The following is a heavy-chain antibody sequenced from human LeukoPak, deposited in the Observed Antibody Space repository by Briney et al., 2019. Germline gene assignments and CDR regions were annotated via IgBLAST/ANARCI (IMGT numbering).Heavy chain of an antibody. CDR3: ARAGGVSPYDTSAYPAAFDI. V-gene: IGHV4-59*01. D-gene: IGHD3-22*01. J-gene: IGHJ3*02. CDR1: GGSISSYY. Sequence: SETLSLTCTVSGGSISSYYWNWIRQPPGKGLEWIGYIYNSGSTKYNPSLKSRVTISVDTSKNQFSLKLTSVTAADTAVYYCARAGGVSPYDTSAYPAAFDIWGQGTMVTVSS. CDR2: IYNSGST.